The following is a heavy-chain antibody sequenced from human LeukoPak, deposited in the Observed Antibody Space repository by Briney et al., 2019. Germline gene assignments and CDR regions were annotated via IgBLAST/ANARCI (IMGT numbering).Heavy chain of an antibody. D-gene: IGHD3-3*01. CDR2: IYTSGST. J-gene: IGHJ4*02. CDR1: GGSISSGSYY. Sequence: PSETLSLTCTVSGGSISSGSYYWSWIRQPAGKGLEWSGRIYTSGSTNYNPSLKSRVTISVDTSKNQFSLKLSSVTAADTAVYYCARGRGQLRFLEWLGYFDYWGQGTLVTVSS. CDR3: ARGRGQLRFLEWLGYFDY. V-gene: IGHV4-61*02.